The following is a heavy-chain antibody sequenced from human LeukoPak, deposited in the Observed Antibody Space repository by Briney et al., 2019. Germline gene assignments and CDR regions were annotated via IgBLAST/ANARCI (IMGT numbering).Heavy chain of an antibody. CDR3: ARGTYYDFWSTFDY. J-gene: IGHJ4*02. Sequence: GGSLRLSCAASGFTFSSYGMHWVRQAPGKGREWVAVIWYDGSNKYYADSVKGRFTISRDNSKNTLYLQMNSLRAEDTAVYYCARGTYYDFWSTFDYWGQGTLVTVSS. CDR2: IWYDGSNK. D-gene: IGHD3-3*01. CDR1: GFTFSSYG. V-gene: IGHV3-33*01.